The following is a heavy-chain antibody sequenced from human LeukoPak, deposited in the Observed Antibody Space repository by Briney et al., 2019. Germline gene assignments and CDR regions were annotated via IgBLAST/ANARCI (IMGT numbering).Heavy chain of an antibody. CDR3: ARGRRNWFDP. CDR2: IKDSGRT. J-gene: IGHJ5*02. V-gene: IGHV4-4*02. CDR1: GGSISTNW. Sequence: SETLSLTCAVSGGSISTNWWSWVRQPPGKGLEWIGEIKDSGRTNYNTSLTGRVTISIDTSKNQFSLKLSSVTAADTAVYYCARGRRNWFDPWGQGTLVTVSS.